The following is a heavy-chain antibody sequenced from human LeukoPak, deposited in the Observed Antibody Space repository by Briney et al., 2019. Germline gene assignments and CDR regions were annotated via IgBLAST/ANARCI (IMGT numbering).Heavy chain of an antibody. J-gene: IGHJ4*02. CDR2: MNLDGSEK. D-gene: IGHD2-8*01. CDR3: ARDATYCTNGVCYTRFDY. V-gene: IGHV3-7*01. Sequence: PGGSLRLSCAASGFTFSSYWMSWVRQAPGKGLEWVARMNLDGSEKYYVDSVKGRFTNSRDNAKTSLYLEMNSLRAEDTAVYYCARDATYCTNGVCYTRFDYWGQGTLVTVSS. CDR1: GFTFSSYW.